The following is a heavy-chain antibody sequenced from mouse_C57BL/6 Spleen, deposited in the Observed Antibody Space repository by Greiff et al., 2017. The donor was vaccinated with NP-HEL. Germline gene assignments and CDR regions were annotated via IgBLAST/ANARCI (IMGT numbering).Heavy chain of an antibody. CDR2: ISDGGSYT. D-gene: IGHD1-2*01. Sequence: DVMLVESGGGLVKPGGSLKLSCAASGFTFSSYAMSWVRQTPEKRLEWVATISDGGSYTYYPDNVKGRFTISRDNAKNNLYLQMSHLKSEDTAMYYCARELDTTAYYYAMDYWGQGTSVTVSS. V-gene: IGHV5-4*01. CDR3: ARELDTTAYYYAMDY. CDR1: GFTFSSYA. J-gene: IGHJ4*01.